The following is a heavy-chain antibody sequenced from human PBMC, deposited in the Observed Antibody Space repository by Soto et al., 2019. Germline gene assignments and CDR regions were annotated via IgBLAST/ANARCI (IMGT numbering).Heavy chain of an antibody. J-gene: IGHJ4*02. CDR1: GYTFTSYD. Sequence: QVQLVQSGAEVKKPGASVKVSCKASGYTFTSYDINWVRQATGQGLEWMGWMNPNSGNTGYAQKLQCRVTMTRNFCICTAHMELSSLRSEDTAVYYWARTLYGDNVDYWGQGTLVTVSS. D-gene: IGHD4-17*01. CDR3: ARTLYGDNVDY. CDR2: MNPNSGNT. V-gene: IGHV1-8*01.